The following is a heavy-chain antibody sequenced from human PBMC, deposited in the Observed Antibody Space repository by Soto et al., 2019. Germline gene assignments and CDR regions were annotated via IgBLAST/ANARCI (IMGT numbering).Heavy chain of an antibody. Sequence: GASVKVSCKASGVTFSSYAISWVRQAPGQGLEWMGGIIPILGTANYAQKFQGGVTITADESTSTAYMELSSLRSEDTAVCYCARAPRSSPLYYFDYWGQGTLVTVSS. CDR2: IIPILGTA. V-gene: IGHV1-69*13. D-gene: IGHD6-13*01. CDR1: GVTFSSYA. CDR3: ARAPRSSPLYYFDY. J-gene: IGHJ4*02.